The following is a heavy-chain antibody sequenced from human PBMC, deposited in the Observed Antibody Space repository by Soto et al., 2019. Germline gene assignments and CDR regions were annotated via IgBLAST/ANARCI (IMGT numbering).Heavy chain of an antibody. CDR3: ARGEGYCSGGTCYRDFDY. V-gene: IGHV3-30-3*01. J-gene: IGHJ4*02. CDR1: GFTFSSYS. Sequence: QVQLVESGGGVVQPGRSLRLSCAASGFTFSSYSMHWVRQDPGKGLEWVAVTGYDGSKKYYADSVKGRFTISRDNSKNTLDLQMDSRRTEDTAVYYWARGEGYCSGGTCYRDFDYGGQGALVTVSS. CDR2: TGYDGSKK. D-gene: IGHD2-15*01.